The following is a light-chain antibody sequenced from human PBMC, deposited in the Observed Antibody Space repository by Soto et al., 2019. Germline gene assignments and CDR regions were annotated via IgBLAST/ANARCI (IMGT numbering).Light chain of an antibody. Sequence: DIQMTQSPSTLSASVGDRVTITCRASQSISSWLAWYQQKPGKAPKLLIYKASSLESGVPSRFSGSGSGTEFTLTISSLQPDDFATYYCQQYNSIQMTFGQGTKVEIK. J-gene: IGKJ1*01. CDR3: QQYNSIQMT. CDR1: QSISSW. V-gene: IGKV1-5*03. CDR2: KAS.